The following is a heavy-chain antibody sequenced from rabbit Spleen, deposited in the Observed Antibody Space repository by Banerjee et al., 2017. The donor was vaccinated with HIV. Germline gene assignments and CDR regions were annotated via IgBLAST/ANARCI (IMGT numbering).Heavy chain of an antibody. CDR2: IDTGTTGFT. CDR1: GVSFSTSSY. V-gene: IGHV1S40*01. Sequence: QSLEESGGDLVKPVASLTLTCAASGVSFSTSSYMCWVRQAPGKGLEWIACIDTGTTGFTYFATWAKGRFTCSKTSSTTVTLQMTRLTAADTATYFCARDTSSSFSSYGMDLWGPGTLVTVS. D-gene: IGHD1-1*01. CDR3: ARDTSSSFSSYGMDL. J-gene: IGHJ6*01.